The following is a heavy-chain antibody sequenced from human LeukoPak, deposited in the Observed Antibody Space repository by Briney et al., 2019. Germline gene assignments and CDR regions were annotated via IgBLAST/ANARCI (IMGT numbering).Heavy chain of an antibody. CDR1: GFTFSDHY. Sequence: GGSLRLSCAASGFTFSDHYIDWVRQAPGKGLEWVARTRNKVNSYPTAYAASVTGRFTVSRDDSSNSVYLQMNSLKIEGTAVYYCARSMYGEGRRIIDFDYWGQGSLLTVSS. J-gene: IGHJ4*02. CDR2: TRNKVNSYPT. V-gene: IGHV3-72*01. D-gene: IGHD4/OR15-4a*01. CDR3: ARSMYGEGRRIIDFDY.